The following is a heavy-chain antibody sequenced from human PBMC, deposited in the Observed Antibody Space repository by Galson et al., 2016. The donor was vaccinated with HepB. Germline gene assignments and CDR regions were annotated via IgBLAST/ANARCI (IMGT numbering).Heavy chain of an antibody. D-gene: IGHD1-26*01. V-gene: IGHV1-46*01. CDR1: GYTFTNYY. CDR3: AKRGQKSVSYLAMFDC. CDR2: INPSGGST. Sequence: SVKVSCKAPGYTFTNYYMHWVRQAPGQGLEWMGIINPSGGSTSYAQKFQGRVTMTRDTSTSTVYMELSSMRSEDTAIYYCAKRGQKSVSYLAMFDCWGQGTLVTVSS. J-gene: IGHJ4*02.